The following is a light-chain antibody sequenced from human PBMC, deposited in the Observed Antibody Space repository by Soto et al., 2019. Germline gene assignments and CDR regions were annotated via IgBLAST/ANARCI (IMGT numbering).Light chain of an antibody. V-gene: IGKV3-15*01. CDR2: GAS. J-gene: IGKJ2*03. CDR3: QQYYTLPYS. CDR1: QSVSSN. Sequence: EIVMTQSPATLSVSPGERATLSCRASQSVSSNLAWYQQKPGQAPRLLIYGASTRATGIPARFSGSVSGTEFTLTITSLQPEDVAVYYCQQYYTLPYSFGQGTKLEIK.